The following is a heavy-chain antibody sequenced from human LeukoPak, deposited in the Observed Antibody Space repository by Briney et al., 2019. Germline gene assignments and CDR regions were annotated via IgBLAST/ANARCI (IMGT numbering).Heavy chain of an antibody. D-gene: IGHD1-1*01. V-gene: IGHV1-2*02. J-gene: IGHJ4*02. CDR1: GYTFTGDY. CDR2: ISPKSGGT. CDR3: ASGTTNNLFEN. Sequence: ASVMVSCKASGYTFTGDYLHWVRQAPGQGLEWMGWISPKSGGTNYSQKFQGRVTMTRDTSIGTAYMELSTLRSDDTAVYFCASGTTNNLFENWGQGTLVTVSS.